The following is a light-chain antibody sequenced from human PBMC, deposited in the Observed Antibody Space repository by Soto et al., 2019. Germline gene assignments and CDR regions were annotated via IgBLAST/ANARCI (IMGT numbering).Light chain of an antibody. V-gene: IGKV3-15*01. CDR1: QSISSN. CDR2: GAS. Sequence: EIVMTQSPATLSVSPGERATLSCRASQSISSNLAWYQQRPGQPPRLLIYGASTRATGIPARFSGSGSGTEFTLTISSLQSEEFAVYYCQQSSNWPRTFGQGTKVDIK. J-gene: IGKJ1*01. CDR3: QQSSNWPRT.